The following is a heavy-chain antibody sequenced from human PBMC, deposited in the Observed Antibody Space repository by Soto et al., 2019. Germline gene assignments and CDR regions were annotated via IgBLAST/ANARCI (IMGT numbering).Heavy chain of an antibody. CDR3: ARVGARFVWNVINDAFDI. CDR1: GFTFSIYG. V-gene: IGHV3-30*03. CDR2: ISYDGSNK. Sequence: PGGSLRLSCEASGFTFSIYGMHWVRQAPGKGLECVAGISYDGSNKYEARSVKGRFTISRDNSKNMLFLQMSSLRPEDMAVYYCARVGARFVWNVINDAFDIWGQGAMVTVSS. J-gene: IGHJ3*02. D-gene: IGHD3-16*01.